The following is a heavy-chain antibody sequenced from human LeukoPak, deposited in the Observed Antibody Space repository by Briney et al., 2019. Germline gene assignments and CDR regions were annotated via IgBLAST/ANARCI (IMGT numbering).Heavy chain of an antibody. CDR2: NSWNSGSI. D-gene: IGHD3-10*01. V-gene: IGHV3-9*01. J-gene: IGHJ4*02. CDR1: GFTFDDYA. Sequence: GGPLRLSCAASGFTFDDYAMHWVRQAPGKGLEWVSGNSWNSGSIGYADSVKGRLTTSRDTAKPSLYLQMSRLRAEDTALYYFAKSSGDSYFAYWSQGTLVTVSA. CDR3: AKSSGDSYFAY.